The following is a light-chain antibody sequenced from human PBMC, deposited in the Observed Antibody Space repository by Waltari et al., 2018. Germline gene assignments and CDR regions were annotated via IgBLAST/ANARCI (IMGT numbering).Light chain of an antibody. CDR3: QRRNT. V-gene: IGKV1-39*01. J-gene: IGKJ2*01. Sequence: DIQMTQSPSSLSASVGDRVTITCRASQSISSYLNWYQQKPGKAPKLLIYAASSLQSGVPSRFSGSGSGTDFTLTISSRQPEDFATYYCQRRNTFGQGTKLEIK. CDR2: AAS. CDR1: QSISSY.